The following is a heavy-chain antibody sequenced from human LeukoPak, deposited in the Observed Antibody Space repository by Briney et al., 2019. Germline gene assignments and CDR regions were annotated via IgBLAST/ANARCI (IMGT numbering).Heavy chain of an antibody. D-gene: IGHD3-9*01. CDR2: ISSSGSTI. J-gene: IGHJ4*02. Sequence: GFMRPCCAASGFFISSYVMYWVRPAAGKGVWWGSFISSSGSTIYYADSVKGRFTISRDNAKNSLYLQMNSLRAEDTAVYYCARDPGRYCDWSNFDYWGQGTLVTVSS. V-gene: IGHV3-48*03. CDR3: ARDPGRYCDWSNFDY. CDR1: GFFISSYV.